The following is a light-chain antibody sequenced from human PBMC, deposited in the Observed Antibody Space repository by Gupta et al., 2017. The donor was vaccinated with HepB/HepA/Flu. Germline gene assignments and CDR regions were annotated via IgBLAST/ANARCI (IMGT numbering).Light chain of an antibody. CDR1: QSVSSTY. CDR2: GAS. CDR3: QQYGGSVA. Sequence: EIVLTQSPGTLSLSPGERGTLSCRASQSVSSTYLAWYQQNPGQAPRLLIYGASSRATGVPDRFSGSGSGTVFTLTISRLDPEDSAVYFCQQYGGSVAFGGGTKVEIK. V-gene: IGKV3-20*01. J-gene: IGKJ4*01.